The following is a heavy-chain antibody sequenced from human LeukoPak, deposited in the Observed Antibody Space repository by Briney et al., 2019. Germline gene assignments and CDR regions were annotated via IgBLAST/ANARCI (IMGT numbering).Heavy chain of an antibody. CDR1: GYTFTGYY. CDR3: ARGVRVVRGVYYYYYYYYMDV. D-gene: IGHD3-10*01. CDR2: INPNSGGT. J-gene: IGHJ6*03. V-gene: IGHV1-2*02. Sequence: GASVKVSCKASGYTFTGYYMHWVRQAPGQGLEWMGWINPNSGGTNYAQKFQGRVTITRNTSISTAYMELSSLRSEDTAVYYCARGVRVVRGVYYYYYYYYMDVWGKGTTVTVSS.